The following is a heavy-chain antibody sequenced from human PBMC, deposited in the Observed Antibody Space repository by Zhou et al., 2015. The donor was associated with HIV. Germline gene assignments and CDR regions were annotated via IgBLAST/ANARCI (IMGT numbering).Heavy chain of an antibody. CDR3: AKLRGTTGKYYFDN. CDR1: EFTFSRYA. J-gene: IGHJ4*02. CDR2: VSGSGGST. V-gene: IGHV3-23*04. D-gene: IGHD1-14*01. Sequence: EVQLVESGGGLVKPGGSLRLSCVASEFTFSRYAMSWVRQAPGKGLEWAAGVSGSGGSTWYTESVKGRFTIFRDDSKNTVYLLMNSLRVEDTAVYYCAKLRGTTGKYYFDNWGQGTLVTVSS.